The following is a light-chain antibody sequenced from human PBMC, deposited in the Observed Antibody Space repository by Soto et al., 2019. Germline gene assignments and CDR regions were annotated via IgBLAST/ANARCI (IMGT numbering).Light chain of an antibody. CDR1: SSDVGGYNY. CDR3: CSYAGSYTFDV. V-gene: IGLV2-11*01. J-gene: IGLJ1*01. Sequence: QSALTQPRSVSGSPGQSVTISCTGTSSDVGGYNYVSWYQQHPGTAPKLMIYDVSMRPSGVPDRFSGSKSGNTASLTISGLQAEDEADYYCCSYAGSYTFDVFGTGTKLTVL. CDR2: DVS.